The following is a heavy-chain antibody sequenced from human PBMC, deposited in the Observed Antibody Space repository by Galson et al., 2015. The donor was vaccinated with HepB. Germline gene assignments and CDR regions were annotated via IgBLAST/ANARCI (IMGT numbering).Heavy chain of an antibody. D-gene: IGHD5-18*01. CDR2: ISYDGSNK. Sequence: SLRLSCAASGFTFSSYAMHWVRQAPGKGLEWVAVISYDGSNKYYADSVKGRFTISRDNSKNTLYLQMNSLRAEDTAVYYCAIVPGGTDTAMVSDYFDYWGQGTLVTVSS. CDR1: GFTFSSYA. J-gene: IGHJ4*02. V-gene: IGHV3-30*04. CDR3: AIVPGGTDTAMVSDYFDY.